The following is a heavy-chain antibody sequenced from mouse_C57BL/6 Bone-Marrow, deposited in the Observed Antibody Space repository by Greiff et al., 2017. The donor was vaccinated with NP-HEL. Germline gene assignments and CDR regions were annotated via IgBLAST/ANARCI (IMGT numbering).Heavy chain of an antibody. CDR3: ARERRFRWLRRSYAMDY. CDR1: GYTFTDYY. V-gene: IGHV1-84*01. J-gene: IGHJ4*01. CDR2: IYPGSGNT. Sequence: QVQLQQSGPELVKPGASVKISCKASGYTFTDYYINWVKQRPGQGLEWIGWIYPGSGNTKYNEKFKGKATLTVDTSSSTAYMQLSSLTSEDSAVYFCARERRFRWLRRSYAMDYWGQGTSVTVSS. D-gene: IGHD2-2*01.